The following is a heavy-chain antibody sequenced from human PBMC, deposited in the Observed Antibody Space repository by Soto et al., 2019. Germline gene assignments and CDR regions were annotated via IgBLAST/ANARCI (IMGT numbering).Heavy chain of an antibody. CDR2: INHSGST. D-gene: IGHD2-15*01. Sequence: KPSETLSLTCAVYGGSFSGYYWSWIRQPAGKGLEWIGEINHSGSTNYNPSLKSRVTISVDTSKNQFSLKLSSVTAADTAVYYCTRGRDIVVVVAAKNHGMDVWGQGTTVTVSS. CDR3: TRGRDIVVVVAAKNHGMDV. J-gene: IGHJ6*02. CDR1: GGSFSGYY. V-gene: IGHV4-34*01.